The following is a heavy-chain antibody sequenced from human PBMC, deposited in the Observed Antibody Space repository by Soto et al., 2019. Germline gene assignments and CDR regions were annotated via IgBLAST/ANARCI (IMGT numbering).Heavy chain of an antibody. CDR2: ISSSGNTI. V-gene: IGHV3-48*01. CDR3: ARDIYGSGSYFTDY. CDR1: GVSFSSFS. D-gene: IGHD3-10*01. J-gene: IGHJ4*02. Sequence: AGGPLRLSCAAAGVSFSSFSMNWVRQAPGKGLEWVSYISSSGNTIYYADSVKGRFTISRDNAKNSPYLQMNSLRAEDTAVYYCARDIYGSGSYFTDYWGQGTLVTVSS.